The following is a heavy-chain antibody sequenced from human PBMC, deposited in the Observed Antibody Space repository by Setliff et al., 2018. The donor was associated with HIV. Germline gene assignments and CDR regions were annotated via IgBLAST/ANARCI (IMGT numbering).Heavy chain of an antibody. CDR3: ARGATRIKWDWFDP. J-gene: IGHJ5*02. CDR2: IIPIFGTA. V-gene: IGHV1-69*13. CDR1: GGTFSSYA. D-gene: IGHD1-26*01. Sequence: ASVKVSCKASGGTFSSYAINWVRQAPGQGLEWMGGIIPIFGTANYAPKFQGRVTITADESTSTAYMELSSLRSEDTAVYYCARGATRIKWDWFDPWGQGTLVTVSS.